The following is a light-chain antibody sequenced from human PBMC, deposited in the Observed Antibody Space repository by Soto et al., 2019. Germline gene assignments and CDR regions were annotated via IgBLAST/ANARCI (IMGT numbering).Light chain of an antibody. CDR2: GAS. CDR3: QQYNNWPPVT. CDR1: QSVSSN. V-gene: IGKV3-15*01. Sequence: EIVMTQSPATLSVSPGERATLSCRASQSVSSNLAWYQQKPGQAPRLLIYGASTRATGIPARFSGRGSGTEFTLTLSSLQSEDFAVYYCQQYNNWPPVTFGQGTKVEIK. J-gene: IGKJ1*01.